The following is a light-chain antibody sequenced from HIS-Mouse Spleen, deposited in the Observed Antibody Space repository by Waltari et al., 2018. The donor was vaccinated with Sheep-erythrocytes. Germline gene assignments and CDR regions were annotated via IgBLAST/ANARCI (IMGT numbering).Light chain of an antibody. Sequence: SYELTQPPSVSVSPGQTASITCSGDKLGDKYACWYQQKPGQSPVLVIYQDSKRRSGIPGRFSGANAGNTATQTSSGTQAMDEAGYYCQAWDSSTAWNVVFGGGTKLTVL. V-gene: IGLV3-1*01. CDR2: QDS. CDR3: QAWDSSTAWNVV. CDR1: KLGDKY. J-gene: IGLJ2*01.